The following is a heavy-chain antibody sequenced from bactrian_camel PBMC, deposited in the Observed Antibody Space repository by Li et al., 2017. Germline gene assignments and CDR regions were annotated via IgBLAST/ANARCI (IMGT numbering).Heavy chain of an antibody. V-gene: IGHV3S25*01. CDR1: GFTFSAYW. CDR2: IDNGRGST. CDR3: VRNNIWSFAY. Sequence: QLVESGGDVVQPGGSLRLSCAASGFTFSAYWMYWVRQAPGKGPEWVSVIDNGRGSTFDGLSVKGRFTTSRDNAKNQVYLQLNSLKPEDTAVHYCVRNNIWSFAYWGQGTQVTVS. J-gene: IGHJ4*01.